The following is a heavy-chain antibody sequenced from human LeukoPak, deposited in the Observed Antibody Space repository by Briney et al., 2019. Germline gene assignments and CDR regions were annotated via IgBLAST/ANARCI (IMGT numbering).Heavy chain of an antibody. J-gene: IGHJ4*02. D-gene: IGHD3-10*01. CDR2: IRGTGDSP. CDR3: ARGGYYGSGSYSFDY. V-gene: IGHV1-46*01. Sequence: ASVKVSCKASGFTVTNYHMHWVRQAPGQGLEWVGLIRGTGDSPDYAQKFQGRVTVTCDTSTNTLYLELRSLKLEDTAVYYCARGGYYGSGSYSFDYWGQGTLVTVSS. CDR1: GFTVTNYH.